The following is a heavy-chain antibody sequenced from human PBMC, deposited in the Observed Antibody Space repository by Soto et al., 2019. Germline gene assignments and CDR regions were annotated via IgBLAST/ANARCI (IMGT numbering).Heavy chain of an antibody. CDR2: IIPIFGTA. Sequence: SVKVSCKASGGTFSSYAISWVRQAPGQGLEWMGGIIPIFGTANYAQKFQGRVTITVDPSTSTPYMELSGLTSEDTAVYYCALWLAHINTADFWSGPLDRWGQRTPVTVSS. V-gene: IGHV1-69*13. D-gene: IGHD3-3*01. CDR3: ALWLAHINTADFWSGPLDR. J-gene: IGHJ5*02. CDR1: GGTFSSYA.